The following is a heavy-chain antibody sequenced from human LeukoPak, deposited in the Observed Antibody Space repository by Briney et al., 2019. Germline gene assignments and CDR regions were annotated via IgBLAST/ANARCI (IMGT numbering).Heavy chain of an antibody. CDR2: ITSDGRYK. Sequence: KSGGSLRLSCAASGFTFSSYDMNWVRQAPGKGLEWVSSITSDGRYKYYVDSVRGRFTISRDNDKNSLFLQVDSLRAEDTAVYYCASPSGVGPTPFDYWGQGTLVTVSS. CDR1: GFTFSSYD. D-gene: IGHD3-3*01. CDR3: ASPSGVGPTPFDY. V-gene: IGHV3-21*01. J-gene: IGHJ4*02.